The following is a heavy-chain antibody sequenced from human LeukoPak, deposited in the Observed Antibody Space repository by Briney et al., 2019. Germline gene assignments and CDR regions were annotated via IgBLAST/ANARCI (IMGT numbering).Heavy chain of an antibody. D-gene: IGHD1-26*01. Sequence: SETLSLTSTVSGGSISSYYWSWLRQPAGKGLEWIGRIYTSGSTNYNPSLKSRVTMSVDTSKNQFPLKLSSVTAADTAVYYCARETRYSGSSSFDYWGQGTLVTVSS. J-gene: IGHJ4*02. V-gene: IGHV4-4*07. CDR1: GGSISSYY. CDR2: IYTSGST. CDR3: ARETRYSGSSSFDY.